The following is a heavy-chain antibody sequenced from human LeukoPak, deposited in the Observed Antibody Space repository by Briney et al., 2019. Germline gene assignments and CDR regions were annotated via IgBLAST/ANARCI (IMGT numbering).Heavy chain of an antibody. J-gene: IGHJ4*02. CDR1: GFTVSSNY. V-gene: IGHV3-66*02. D-gene: IGHD6-13*01. Sequence: PGGSLRLSCAASGFTVSSNYMSWVRQAPGKGLEWASVIYSGGSTYYADSVKDRFTISRDNSKNTLYLQMNSLRAEDTAVYYCARGPHSIVASGGGFDYWGQGALVTVSS. CDR2: IYSGGST. CDR3: ARGPHSIVASGGGFDY.